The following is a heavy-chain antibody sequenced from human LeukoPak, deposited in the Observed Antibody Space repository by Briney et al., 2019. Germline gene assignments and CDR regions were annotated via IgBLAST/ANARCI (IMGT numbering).Heavy chain of an antibody. Sequence: SETLSLTCSVSGGSMNSYYWSWIRQPPGKGLEWIGYIYYSGSTNYNPSLKSRVTISVDTSKNQFSLKLSSATAADTAVYYCARFRDGYNAYYFDYWGQGTLVTVSS. CDR1: GGSMNSYY. CDR3: ARFRDGYNAYYFDY. CDR2: IYYSGST. J-gene: IGHJ4*02. V-gene: IGHV4-59*08. D-gene: IGHD5-24*01.